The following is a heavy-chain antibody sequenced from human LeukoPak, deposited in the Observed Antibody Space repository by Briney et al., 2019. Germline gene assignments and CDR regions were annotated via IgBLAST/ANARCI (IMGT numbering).Heavy chain of an antibody. J-gene: IGHJ5*02. CDR2: IYYSGST. V-gene: IGHV4-61*01. CDR3: ARDLLNYDSSGYPNWFDP. CDR1: GGSISSGSYY. Sequence: SETLSLTCTVSGGSISSGSYYWSWIRQPPGKGLEWIGYIYYSGSTNYNPSLKSRVTISVDTSKNQFSLKLSSVTAADTAVYYCARDLLNYDSSGYPNWFDPWGQGTLVTVSS. D-gene: IGHD3-22*01.